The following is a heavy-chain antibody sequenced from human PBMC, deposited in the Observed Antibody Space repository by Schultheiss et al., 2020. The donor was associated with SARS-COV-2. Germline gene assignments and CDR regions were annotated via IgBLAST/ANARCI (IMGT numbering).Heavy chain of an antibody. CDR3: ARGYDFWSGYYYYYMDV. V-gene: IGHV1-69*02. CDR1: GGTFSSYT. D-gene: IGHD3-3*01. CDR2: IIPILGIA. Sequence: SVKVSCKASGGTFSSYTISWVRQAPGQGLEWMGRIIPILGIANYAQKFRGRVTITADKSTSTAYMELSSLRSEDTAVYYCARGYDFWSGYYYYYMDVWGKGTTVTVSS. J-gene: IGHJ6*03.